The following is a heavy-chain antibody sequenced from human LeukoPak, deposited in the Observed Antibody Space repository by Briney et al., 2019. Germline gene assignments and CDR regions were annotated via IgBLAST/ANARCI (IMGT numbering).Heavy chain of an antibody. CDR1: GGSISSYY. CDR2: IYYSGST. Sequence: SETLSLTCTVSGGSISSYYWSWIRQPPGKGLEWIGYIYYSGSTNYNPSLKSRVTISVGTSKNQFSLKLSSVTAADTAVYYCARANTYYDFWSGPKRAFDIWGQGTMVTVSS. D-gene: IGHD3-3*01. V-gene: IGHV4-59*01. CDR3: ARANTYYDFWSGPKRAFDI. J-gene: IGHJ3*02.